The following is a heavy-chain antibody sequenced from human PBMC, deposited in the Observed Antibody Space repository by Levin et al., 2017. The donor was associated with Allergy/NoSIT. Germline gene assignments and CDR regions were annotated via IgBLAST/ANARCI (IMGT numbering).Heavy chain of an antibody. CDR1: GYTFTSYD. CDR2: MNPNSGNT. J-gene: IGHJ6*02. Sequence: APVKVSCKASGYTFTSYDINWVRQATGQGLEWMGWMNPNSGNTGYAQKFQGRVTMTRNTSISTAYMELSSLRSEDTAVYYCARGPPLDYDILTANPFLGGMDVWGQGTTVTVSS. CDR3: ARGPPLDYDILTANPFLGGMDV. D-gene: IGHD3-9*01. V-gene: IGHV1-8*01.